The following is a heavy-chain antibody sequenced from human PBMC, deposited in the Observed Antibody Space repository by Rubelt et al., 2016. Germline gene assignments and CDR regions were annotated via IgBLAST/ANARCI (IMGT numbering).Heavy chain of an antibody. CDR3: VRGVHRYDGRGYSHIDLVDV. CDR2: MAPNSGAT. V-gene: IGHV1-8*01. Sequence: GFEWMGWMAPNSGATAYAQKFQDRVTLTGDSSESTAYMEVRSLRSDDTAVYYCVRGVHRYDGRGYSHIDLVDVWGQGTPVTVSS. D-gene: IGHD2-15*01. J-gene: IGHJ6*02.